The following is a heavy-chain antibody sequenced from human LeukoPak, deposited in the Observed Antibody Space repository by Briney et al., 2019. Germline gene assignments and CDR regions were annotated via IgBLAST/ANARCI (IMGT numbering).Heavy chain of an antibody. J-gene: IGHJ6*03. CDR2: IYYSGST. D-gene: IGHD3-3*01. CDR3: ARESPTYDFWSGNYLTDDYYYMDV. V-gene: IGHV4-59*01. Sequence: SETLSLTCIHPLDSLRVYKWRSMSQPPGKGLEWIGYIYYSGSTNYNPSLKSRVTISVDTSKNQFSLKLSSVTAADTAVYYCARESPTYDFWSGNYLTDDYYYMDVWGKGTTVTVSS. CDR1: LDSLRVYK.